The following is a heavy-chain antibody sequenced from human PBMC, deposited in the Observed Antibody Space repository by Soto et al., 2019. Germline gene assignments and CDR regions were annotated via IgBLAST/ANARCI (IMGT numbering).Heavy chain of an antibody. CDR3: ARDGSRYNL. V-gene: IGHV1-69*13. CDR2: IIPVFGRP. CDR1: GGSFSSFG. J-gene: IGHJ1*01. D-gene: IGHD5-12*01. Sequence: SVKVSCKASGGSFSSFGISWVRQAPGQGLEWMGGIIPVFGRPNYAQRFRGRLTITADESTNTVYLELIDLRSEDTAVYYCARDGSRYNLWGQGNQVTVSS.